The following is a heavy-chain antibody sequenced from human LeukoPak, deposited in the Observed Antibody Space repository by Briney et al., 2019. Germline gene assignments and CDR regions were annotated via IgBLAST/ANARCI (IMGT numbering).Heavy chain of an antibody. V-gene: IGHV4-34*01. CDR2: INHSGST. J-gene: IGHJ5*02. Sequence: PSETLSLTCAVYGGSFSGYYWSWIRQPPGKGLEWIGEINHSGSTNYNPSLKSRVTISVDTSKNQFSLKLSSVTAADTAVYYCARRRYFDWLLPSNWFDPWGQGTLVTVSS. CDR3: ARRRYFDWLLPSNWFDP. CDR1: GGSFSGYY. D-gene: IGHD3-9*01.